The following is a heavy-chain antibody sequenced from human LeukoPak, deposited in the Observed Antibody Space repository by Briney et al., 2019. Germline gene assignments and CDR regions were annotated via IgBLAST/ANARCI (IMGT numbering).Heavy chain of an antibody. CDR1: GFTFSSYG. J-gene: IGHJ5*02. CDR3: ARGRGYCSGGSCYASTARRPNASEKTKNNWFDP. CDR2: IRYDGSNK. V-gene: IGHV3-30*02. Sequence: PGGSLRLSCAASGFTFSSYGMHWVRQAPGKGLEWVAFIRYDGSNKYYADSVKGRFTISRDNSKNTLYLQMNSLRAEDTAVYYCARGRGYCSGGSCYASTARRPNASEKTKNNWFDPWGQGTLVTVSS. D-gene: IGHD2-15*01.